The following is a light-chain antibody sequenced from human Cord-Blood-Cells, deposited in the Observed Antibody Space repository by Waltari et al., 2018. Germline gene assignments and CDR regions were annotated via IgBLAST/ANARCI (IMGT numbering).Light chain of an antibody. CDR2: EGS. J-gene: IGLJ1*01. CDR1: SSDVGSDNY. V-gene: IGLV2-23*01. Sequence: QSALTQPASVSGSPGQSITISCTGTSSDVGSDNYVSWYQQHPGKAPKLMIYEGSKRPSGVSNRFSGSKSGNTASLTISGLQAEDEADYYCCSYAGSSSYVFGTGTKVTVL. CDR3: CSYAGSSSYV.